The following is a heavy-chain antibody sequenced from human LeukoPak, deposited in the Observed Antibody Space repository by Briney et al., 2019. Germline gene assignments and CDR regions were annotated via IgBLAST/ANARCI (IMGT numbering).Heavy chain of an antibody. CDR2: IRSKAYGGTT. Sequence: GGSLRLSCAASGFTFSDYVMRWVRQARGKGLEWVGFIRSKAYGGTTKNAASVKGRFTISRDDSRSIAYLQMNSLKTEDTAVYYCTRRYNYDSSGYYYVREAFDIWGQGTMVTVSS. D-gene: IGHD3-22*01. CDR3: TRRYNYDSSGYYYVREAFDI. V-gene: IGHV3-49*04. CDR1: GFTFSDYV. J-gene: IGHJ3*02.